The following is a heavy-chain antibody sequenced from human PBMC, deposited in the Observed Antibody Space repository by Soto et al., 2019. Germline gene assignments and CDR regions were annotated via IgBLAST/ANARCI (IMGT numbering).Heavy chain of an antibody. Sequence: EVQVVESGGGLVQPGGSLRLSCAASGFTVSSNYMSWVRQAPGKGLEWVSVIYSGGSTFYADSVKGRFTISRDNSKNTLYLQMNSLRAEDTAVYYCARDEYDIVGTRYYYYMDVWGKGTTVTVSS. V-gene: IGHV3-66*01. CDR2: IYSGGST. CDR3: ARDEYDIVGTRYYYYMDV. CDR1: GFTVSSNY. J-gene: IGHJ6*03. D-gene: IGHD2-15*01.